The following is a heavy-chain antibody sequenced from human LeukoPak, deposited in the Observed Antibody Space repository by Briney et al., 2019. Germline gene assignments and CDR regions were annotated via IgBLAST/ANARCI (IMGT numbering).Heavy chain of an antibody. CDR3: ARGPIRLVVPAAMKSSTYYYYYMDV. D-gene: IGHD2-2*01. CDR2: MKPTSGNT. V-gene: IGHV1-8*01. CDR1: GYTFTSYD. Sequence: ASVKVSCNAAGYTFTSYDINWERQATGQGLELLGWMKPTSGNTGYAQKFQGRVTMTRNTYISTAYMELSSLRSEDTAVYYCARGPIRLVVPAAMKSSTYYYYYMDVWVKGTTVTISS. J-gene: IGHJ6*03.